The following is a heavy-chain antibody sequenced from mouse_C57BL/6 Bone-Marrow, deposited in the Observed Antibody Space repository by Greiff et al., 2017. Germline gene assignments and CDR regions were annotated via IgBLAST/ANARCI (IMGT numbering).Heavy chain of an antibody. CDR3: ARVYDGYYVSLAY. CDR2: IYWDDDK. V-gene: IGHV8-12*01. J-gene: IGHJ3*01. CDR1: GFSLSTSGMG. Sequence: QVTLKESGPGILQSSQTLSLTCSFSGFSLSTSGMGVSWIRPPSGKGLEWLAHIYWDDDKRYNPSLKSRLTISKDTSRNQVFLKITSVDTADTATYYCARVYDGYYVSLAYWGQGTLVTVSA. D-gene: IGHD2-3*01.